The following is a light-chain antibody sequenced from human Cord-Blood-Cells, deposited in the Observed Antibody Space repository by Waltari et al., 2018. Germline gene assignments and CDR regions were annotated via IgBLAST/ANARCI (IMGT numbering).Light chain of an antibody. CDR2: AAS. CDR3: QQYYSYPYS. J-gene: IGKJ2*03. V-gene: IGKV1-8*01. Sequence: AIRMTQSPSSFSASTGDRVTITCRASQCISSDLAWYQQKPGKATKLLIYAASTLQSGVPSRFSGSGSRTDFTLTISCLQSEDFATYYCQQYYSYPYSLGQGTKLEIK. CDR1: QCISSD.